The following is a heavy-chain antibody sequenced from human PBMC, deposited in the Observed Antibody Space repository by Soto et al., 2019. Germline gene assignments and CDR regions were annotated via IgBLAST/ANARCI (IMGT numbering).Heavy chain of an antibody. CDR1: GGPFSSYA. CDR3: AREGAYGDYDWYFDL. J-gene: IGHJ2*01. Sequence: QVQLVQSGAEVKKPGSSVKVSCKASGGPFSSYAISWVRQAPGQGLEWMGGIIPIFGTANYAQKFQGRVTITADESTSTAYMELSSLRSEDTAVYYCAREGAYGDYDWYFDLWGRGTLVTVAS. V-gene: IGHV1-69*12. D-gene: IGHD4-17*01. CDR2: IIPIFGTA.